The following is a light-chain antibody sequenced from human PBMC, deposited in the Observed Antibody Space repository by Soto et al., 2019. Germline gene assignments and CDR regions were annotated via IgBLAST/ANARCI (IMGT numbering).Light chain of an antibody. CDR2: EVT. CDR3: SLYAGISKV. CDR1: NRNVGSYNY. V-gene: IGLV2-8*01. Sequence: QCVLTQPPSASCSPGQSVTIPCTRTNRNVGSYNYVSRYQQQPGKAPKLMIYEVTKRPSGVPDRFSGSKSGNTASLTVSGLLAEDEADYYCSLYAGISKVFGTGTKVTVL. J-gene: IGLJ1*01.